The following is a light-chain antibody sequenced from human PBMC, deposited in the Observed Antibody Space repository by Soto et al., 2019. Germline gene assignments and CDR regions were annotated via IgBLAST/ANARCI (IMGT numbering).Light chain of an antibody. J-gene: IGKJ5*01. Sequence: EIVLTESPGTLSLSPGERADLSCRASQSVSGSYVAWYQQKPGQAPRLLIYGASTRATGIPARFSGSGSGTEFTLTISSLQSEDFAVYYCQQYNNWPPITFGQGTRLEIK. CDR1: QSVSGSY. CDR2: GAS. V-gene: IGKV3-15*01. CDR3: QQYNNWPPIT.